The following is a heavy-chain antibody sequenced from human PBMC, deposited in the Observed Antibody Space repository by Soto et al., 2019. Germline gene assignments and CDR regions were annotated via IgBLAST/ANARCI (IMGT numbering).Heavy chain of an antibody. CDR3: AKVGGSSSGVSY. D-gene: IGHD6-6*01. Sequence: EVQLLESGGGLVQPGGSLRLSCAASGFTFSSYAMSWVRQAPGKGLEWVSAISGSGGSTYYADSVKGRYTISRDNSKNRLSLQMTSPRAEDTAVYYCAKVGGSSSGVSYWGQGSLVTVSS. V-gene: IGHV3-23*01. J-gene: IGHJ4*02. CDR2: ISGSGGST. CDR1: GFTFSSYA.